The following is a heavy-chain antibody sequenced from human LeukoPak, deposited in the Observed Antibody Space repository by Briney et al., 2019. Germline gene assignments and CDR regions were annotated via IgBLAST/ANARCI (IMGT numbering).Heavy chain of an antibody. J-gene: IGHJ5*02. D-gene: IGHD3-22*01. CDR1: GGSISSYY. V-gene: IGHV4-59*01. Sequence: SETLSLTCTVSGGSISSYYWSWIRQPPGKGLEWIGYIYYSGSTNYNPSLKSRVTTSVDTSKNQFSLKLSSVTAADTAVYYCARAGRGGYFNWFDPWGQGTLVTVSS. CDR3: ARAGRGGYFNWFDP. CDR2: IYYSGST.